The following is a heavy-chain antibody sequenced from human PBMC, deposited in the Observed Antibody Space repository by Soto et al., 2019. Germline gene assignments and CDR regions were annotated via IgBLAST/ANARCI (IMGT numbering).Heavy chain of an antibody. Sequence: QGQLVQSGAEVKKPGASVKVSCKASGYSFTRHDINWVRQAPGQGLEWLGWINPSSGNTGYAQRFLGRLTMTTDPSTSPAYMELSGLKSADTAIYYWAREGIRFSGVIVFSGMDVWGQGTTVTVPS. CDR1: GYSFTRHD. D-gene: IGHD3-3*01. CDR3: AREGIRFSGVIVFSGMDV. CDR2: INPSSGNT. V-gene: IGHV1-8*01. J-gene: IGHJ6*02.